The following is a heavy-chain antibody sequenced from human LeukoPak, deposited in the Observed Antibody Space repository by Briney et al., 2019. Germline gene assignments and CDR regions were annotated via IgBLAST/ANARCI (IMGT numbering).Heavy chain of an antibody. CDR3: ARDGWLRRYYFDY. D-gene: IGHD5-12*01. CDR1: GYTFTNYA. J-gene: IGHJ4*02. V-gene: IGHV1-3*01. Sequence: ASVKVSWKASGYTFTNYAMHWVRQAPGQRLEWMGWINAGNGNTKYSQKFQGRVTITRDTSASTAYMELSSLRSEDTAVYYCARDGWLRRYYFDYWGQGTLVTVSS. CDR2: INAGNGNT.